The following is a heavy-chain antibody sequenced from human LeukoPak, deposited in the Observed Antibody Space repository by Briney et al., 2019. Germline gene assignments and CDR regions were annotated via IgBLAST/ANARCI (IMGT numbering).Heavy chain of an antibody. V-gene: IGHV3-23*01. CDR1: GFTFSSYA. CDR2: ISGSGGST. J-gene: IGHJ4*02. D-gene: IGHD3-3*01. CDR3: AKDRGTTIFGVVIIPFDY. Sequence: GGSLRLSCAASGFTFSSYAMSWVRQAPGKGLEWVSAISGSGGSTYYADSVKGRFTISRDNSKNTLYLQMNSLRAEDTAVYYCAKDRGTTIFGVVIIPFDYWGQGTLVTVSS.